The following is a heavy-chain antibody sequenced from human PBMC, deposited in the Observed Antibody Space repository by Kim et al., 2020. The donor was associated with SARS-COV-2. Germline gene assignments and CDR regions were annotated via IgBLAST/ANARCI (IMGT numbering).Heavy chain of an antibody. V-gene: IGHV3-74*01. J-gene: IGHJ4*01. Sequence: GGSLRLSCAASGFTFSSHCMHWVRQAPGKGLVWVSPTSSAGRYTIYADSVKGRFTISRDNSKNTLYLQLNSLGVDDTAVYYCAGGGQHNSVALDYWGHGT. CDR2: TSSAGRYT. CDR3: AGGGQHNSVALDY. CDR1: GFTFSSHC. D-gene: IGHD1-1*01.